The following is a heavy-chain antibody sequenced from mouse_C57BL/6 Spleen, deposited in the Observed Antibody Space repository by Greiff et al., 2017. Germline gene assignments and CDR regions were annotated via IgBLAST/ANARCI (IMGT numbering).Heavy chain of an antibody. V-gene: IGHV1-82*01. CDR1: GYAFSSSW. J-gene: IGHJ1*03. CDR2: IYPGDGDT. Sequence: QVQLKQSGPELVKPGASVKISCKASGYAFSSSWMNWVKQRPGQGLEWIGRIYPGDGDTNYNGKLKGKATLTADKSSSTAYMQLSSLTSEDSAVYFCARWIYYDYGYYCYFDVWGTGTTVTVSS. CDR3: ARWIYYDYGYYCYFDV. D-gene: IGHD2-4*01.